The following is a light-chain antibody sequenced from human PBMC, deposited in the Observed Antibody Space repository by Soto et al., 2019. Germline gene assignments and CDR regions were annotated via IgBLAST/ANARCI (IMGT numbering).Light chain of an antibody. CDR1: SSDVGGYNY. Sequence: QSVRTQPASVSGSPGQSITISCTGTSSDVGGYNYVSWYQQHPGKAPKLMIYDVSNRPSGVSNRSSGSKSGNTASLTISGLQAEDEADYYCSSYTSSSTRLYVFGTGTKVTVL. J-gene: IGLJ1*01. CDR3: SSYTSSSTRLYV. V-gene: IGLV2-14*01. CDR2: DVS.